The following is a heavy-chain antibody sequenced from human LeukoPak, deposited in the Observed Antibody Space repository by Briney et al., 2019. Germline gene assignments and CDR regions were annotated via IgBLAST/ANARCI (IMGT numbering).Heavy chain of an antibody. CDR1: GFPFSRYR. V-gene: IGHV3-74*01. D-gene: IGHD6-13*01. CDR2: ITDDGSTT. Sequence: GGSLRLSCAASGFPFSRYRMEWVRQAPGMGLVWVSRITDDGSTTTYADSVKGRFTISRDSAKNTLYLQMDSLRAEDTAVYYCARHLEQIAAADLWGRGTLVTVSS. J-gene: IGHJ2*01. CDR3: ARHLEQIAAADL.